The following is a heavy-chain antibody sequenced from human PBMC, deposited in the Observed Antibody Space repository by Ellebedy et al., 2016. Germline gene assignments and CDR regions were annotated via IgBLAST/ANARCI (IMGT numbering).Heavy chain of an antibody. CDR3: ARDVSLYSSSPSFDS. D-gene: IGHD6-6*01. J-gene: IGHJ4*02. CDR1: GGSVDTYY. V-gene: IGHV4-59*02. Sequence: SETLSLTXTVSGGSVDTYYWTWIRQSPGKGLEWIGYVFYGGSTKYNPSLRSRVTISLDMSKNQFSLKVTSVAAADTAVYYCARDVSLYSSSPSFDSWGQGTLVTVSS. CDR2: VFYGGST.